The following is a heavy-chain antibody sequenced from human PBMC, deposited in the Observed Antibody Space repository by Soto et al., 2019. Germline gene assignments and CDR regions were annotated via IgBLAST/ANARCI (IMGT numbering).Heavy chain of an antibody. CDR3: AVSLYGVVLHYYYRMDV. CDR2: INPNGGST. V-gene: IGHV1-46*01. Sequence: ASVKVSCKAPADTFTSYYIHWVRQAPGHGLEWMGIINPNGGSTRFAQTFQGRITMTTDTSTSTVYMELRSLRSEDTAFYYCAVSLYGVVLHYYYRMDVWGPGTSVTVSS. CDR1: ADTFTSYY. J-gene: IGHJ6*02. D-gene: IGHD3-3*01.